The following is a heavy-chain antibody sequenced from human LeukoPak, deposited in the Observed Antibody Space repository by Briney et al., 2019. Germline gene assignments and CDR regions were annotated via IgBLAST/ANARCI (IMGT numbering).Heavy chain of an antibody. Sequence: GGSLRLSCAASGFTFSSYAMHWVRQAPGKGLEWVAFIHYDGSNNYYADSVKGRFTISRDNAKNSLYLQMNSLRAEDTAVYYCARSTLYYYMDVWGKGTTVTISS. D-gene: IGHD3-16*01. V-gene: IGHV3-30*02. J-gene: IGHJ6*03. CDR1: GFTFSSYA. CDR2: IHYDGSNN. CDR3: ARSTLYYYMDV.